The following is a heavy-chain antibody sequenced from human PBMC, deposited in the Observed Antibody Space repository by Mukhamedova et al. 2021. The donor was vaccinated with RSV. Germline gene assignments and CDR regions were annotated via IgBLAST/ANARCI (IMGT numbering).Heavy chain of an antibody. CDR3: TKGLVFGVASLKPHGFHM. J-gene: IGHJ3*02. Sequence: GKGLEWVSGISWTSGNIGYADSVKGRFTISRDNAKNSLYLQMNSLRVEDTALYYCTKGLVFGVASLKPHGFHMWGQGTMVTVSS. V-gene: IGHV3-9*01. CDR2: ISWTSGNI. D-gene: IGHD3-3*01.